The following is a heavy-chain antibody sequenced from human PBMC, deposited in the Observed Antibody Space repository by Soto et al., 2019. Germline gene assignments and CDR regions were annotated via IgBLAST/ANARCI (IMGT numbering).Heavy chain of an antibody. CDR3: VIDGGRPTGGSDD. CDR1: GGTFSSYS. V-gene: IGHV1-69*01. D-gene: IGHD1-26*01. Sequence: QVQLVQSGAEVKKPGSSVKVSCKASGGTFSSYSINWVRQAPGQGLEWMGEIIPIFGTANYAQKFQGSGTTPADDSASTVYMELSCLRSEDTAVFDVVIDGGRPTGGSDDWGQGTLVTVSS. J-gene: IGHJ4*02. CDR2: IIPIFGTA.